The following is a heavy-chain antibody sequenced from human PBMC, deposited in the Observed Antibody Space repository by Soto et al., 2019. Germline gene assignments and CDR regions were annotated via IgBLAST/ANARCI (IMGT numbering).Heavy chain of an antibody. CDR2: INAGNGNT. CDR1: GYTFTIYA. J-gene: IGHJ6*03. Sequence: ASVKRSCQTSGYTFTIYAMDWVRQAPGQRLEWMGWINAGNGNTKYSQKFQGRVTITRDTSASTAYMELSSLRSEDTAVYYCARDRYDFWSGSNYYYYYYMDVWGKGTTVTVSS. D-gene: IGHD3-3*01. CDR3: ARDRYDFWSGSNYYYYYYMDV. V-gene: IGHV1-3*01.